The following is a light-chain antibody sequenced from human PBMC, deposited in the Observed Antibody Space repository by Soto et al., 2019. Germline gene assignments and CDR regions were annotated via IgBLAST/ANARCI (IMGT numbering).Light chain of an antibody. Sequence: EIVMTQSPATLSVSPGERATLSCRASQSVSINLAWYQQKPGQAPRLLISGASTRATGIPARFSGSGSGTEFTLTICSLQSEDFAVYYCKQYHDWRPFTFGQGTRLDIK. CDR1: QSVSIN. V-gene: IGKV3-15*01. CDR3: KQYHDWRPFT. CDR2: GAS. J-gene: IGKJ5*01.